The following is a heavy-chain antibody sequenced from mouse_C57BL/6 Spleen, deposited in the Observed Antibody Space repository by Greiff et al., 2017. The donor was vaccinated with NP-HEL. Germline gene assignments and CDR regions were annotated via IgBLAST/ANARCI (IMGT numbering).Heavy chain of an antibody. Sequence: QVQLQQPGAELVKPGASVKLSCKASGYTFPSYWMQWVKQRPGQGLEWIGEIDPSDRYTNYNQKFKGKATLTVAQSSSTAYMQLSSLTSEDSAVYYCAPGVFITTIVATGYFDYWGQGTTLTVSS. CDR2: IDPSDRYT. CDR1: GYTFPSYW. D-gene: IGHD1-1*01. CDR3: APGVFITTIVATGYFDY. V-gene: IGHV1-50*01. J-gene: IGHJ2*01.